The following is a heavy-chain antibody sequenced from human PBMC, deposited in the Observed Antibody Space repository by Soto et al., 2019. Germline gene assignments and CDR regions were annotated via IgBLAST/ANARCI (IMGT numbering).Heavy chain of an antibody. V-gene: IGHV1-18*01. CDR3: ARAVVVAASGYYGMDV. J-gene: IGHJ6*02. CDR2: ISAYNGNT. CDR1: GYTFTSYG. D-gene: IGHD2-15*01. Sequence: QVQLVQSGAEVKKPGASVKVSCKASGYTFTSYGISWVRQAPGQGLEWMGWISAYNGNTNYAEKLQGRVTMTTDTSTSTANMELRSLRSDDTAVYYCARAVVVAASGYYGMDVWGQGTTVTVSS.